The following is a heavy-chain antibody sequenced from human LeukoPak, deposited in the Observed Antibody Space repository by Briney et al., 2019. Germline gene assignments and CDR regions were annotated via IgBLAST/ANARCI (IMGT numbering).Heavy chain of an antibody. CDR1: GFTFSSPA. D-gene: IGHD6-19*01. V-gene: IGHV3-23*01. Sequence: GGSLRLSCVASGFTFSSPAMSWVRQTPGKGLEWVSSITPSGDGTYYAASVKGRFTISRDNSKNTLYLQMNSLRAEDTAVYYCARAPGSGYSSGWSYYYYYGMDVWGQGTTVTVSS. J-gene: IGHJ6*02. CDR3: ARAPGSGYSSGWSYYYYYGMDV. CDR2: ITPSGDGT.